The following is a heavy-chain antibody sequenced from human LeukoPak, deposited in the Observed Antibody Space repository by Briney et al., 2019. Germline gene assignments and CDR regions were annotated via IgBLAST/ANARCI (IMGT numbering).Heavy chain of an antibody. J-gene: IGHJ4*02. CDR3: AREGGPYRPLDY. Sequence: PSGTLSLTCGVSGGSISTTNWWTWVRQPPGEGLEWIGEVHLSGRTHYNPSLESRVTMSVDMSENHISLRLTSVTAADAAVYYCAREGGPYRPLDYSGQGTLVTVSS. CDR2: VHLSGRT. CDR1: GGSISTTNW. V-gene: IGHV4-4*02.